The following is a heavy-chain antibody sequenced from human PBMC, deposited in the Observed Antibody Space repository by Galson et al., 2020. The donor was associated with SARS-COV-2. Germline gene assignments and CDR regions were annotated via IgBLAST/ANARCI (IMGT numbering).Heavy chain of an antibody. J-gene: IGHJ3*02. CDR3: ARGPGTDAFDI. CDR2: IYSGGYT. Sequence: WVSVIYSGGYTYYADSVKGRFTISRDNAKNTVFLQMNSLRAEDTAVYYCARGPGTDAFDIWGQGTMVTVSS. D-gene: IGHD3-10*01. V-gene: IGHV3-53*01.